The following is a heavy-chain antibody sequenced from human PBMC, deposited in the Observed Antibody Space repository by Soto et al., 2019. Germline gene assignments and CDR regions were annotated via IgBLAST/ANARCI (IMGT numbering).Heavy chain of an antibody. J-gene: IGHJ4*02. CDR3: ARDRRGWGSRYFDF. CDR2: IYHSRNT. CDR1: GGSVSSDNYY. Sequence: SETLSLTCSVSGGSVSSDNYYWSWIRQPPGRGLEWIGYIYHSRNTNYNPSLKSRLAISVDTSKNQFSLRLTSVTAADTAVYYCARDRRGWGSRYFDFWGQGTLVTVSS. D-gene: IGHD7-27*01. V-gene: IGHV4-61*01.